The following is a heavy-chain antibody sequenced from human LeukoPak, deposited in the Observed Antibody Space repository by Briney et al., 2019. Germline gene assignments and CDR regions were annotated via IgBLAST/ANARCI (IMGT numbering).Heavy chain of an antibody. CDR3: ARVTMIRGVIIDY. Sequence: PSETLSLTCTVSGGSITSGSYYWSWIRQRPGKGLEWIGYTYYSGSTYYKPSLKSRVTISVDTSKNQFSLKLSSVTAADTAVYYCARVTMIRGVIIDYWGQGTLVTVSS. D-gene: IGHD3-10*01. J-gene: IGHJ4*02. V-gene: IGHV4-31*03. CDR2: TYYSGST. CDR1: GGSITSGSYY.